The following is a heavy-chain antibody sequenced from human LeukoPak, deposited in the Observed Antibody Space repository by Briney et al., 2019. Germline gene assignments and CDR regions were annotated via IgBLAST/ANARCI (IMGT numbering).Heavy chain of an antibody. D-gene: IGHD3-22*01. Sequence: PSGTLSLTCAVSGGSISSSNWWNWVRQPPGKGLEWIGEIYLSGRTTYSPSLKSRATISADKSKNQFSLRLSSVTAADTAVYYCASGFYNSSGFYAAFDIWGRGTLVTVSS. J-gene: IGHJ3*02. CDR2: IYLSGRT. CDR1: GGSISSSNW. V-gene: IGHV4-4*02. CDR3: ASGFYNSSGFYAAFDI.